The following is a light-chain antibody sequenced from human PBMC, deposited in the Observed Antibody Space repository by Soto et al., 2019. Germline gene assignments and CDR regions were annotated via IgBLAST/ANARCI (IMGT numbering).Light chain of an antibody. J-gene: IGLJ3*02. CDR3: AAWDDSLNGPV. Sequence: QSVLTQPPSASGTPGQRVTISCSGSSSNIGSNTVNWYQQLPGTAPKPLIYSNNQRPSGVPDRFSGSKSGTSASLAISGRQSEAEADDYCAAWDDSLNGPVFGGGTKVTVL. V-gene: IGLV1-44*01. CDR1: SSNIGSNT. CDR2: SNN.